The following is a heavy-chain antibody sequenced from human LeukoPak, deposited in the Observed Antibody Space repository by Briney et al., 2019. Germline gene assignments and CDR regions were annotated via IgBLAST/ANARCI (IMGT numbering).Heavy chain of an antibody. D-gene: IGHD6-19*01. CDR2: IYDSGTT. CDR3: AKDARRTSGWYFFDY. J-gene: IGHJ4*02. Sequence: NASETLSLTCTVSGGFISNGGYYWSWIRQHPGKGLEWIGYIYDSGTTYYSPALQSRVTISVDTSDNKFSLNLRSLTAADTAVYYCAKDARRTSGWYFFDYWGQGSLATVSS. CDR1: GGFISNGGYY. V-gene: IGHV4-31*03.